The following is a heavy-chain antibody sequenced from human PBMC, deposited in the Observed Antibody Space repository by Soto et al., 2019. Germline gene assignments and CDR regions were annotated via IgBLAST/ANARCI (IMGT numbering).Heavy chain of an antibody. Sequence: SETLSLTCTVSGGSISSGGYYWSWIRQHPGKGLEWIGYIYYSGSTYYNPSLKSRVTISVDTSKNQFSLKLDSVTAADTAVYYCARLGGYYQAFDSWGQGTLVTVSS. CDR1: GGSISSGGYY. J-gene: IGHJ4*02. CDR2: IYYSGST. D-gene: IGHD3-22*01. CDR3: ARLGGYYQAFDS. V-gene: IGHV4-31*03.